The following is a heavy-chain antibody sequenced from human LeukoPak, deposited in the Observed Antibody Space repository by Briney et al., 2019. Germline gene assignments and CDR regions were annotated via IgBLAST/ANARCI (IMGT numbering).Heavy chain of an antibody. CDR2: ISGSGGIT. V-gene: IGHV3-23*01. CDR3: AKTDYLYYYYMDV. J-gene: IGHJ6*03. Sequence: GGSLRLSCAASGFTFSSYGMSWVRRAPGKGLEWVSAISGSGGITYYADSVKGRFTISRDNSKNTLYLQMSGLRAEDTAVYYCAKTDYLYYYYMDVWGKGTTVTISS. CDR1: GFTFSSYG. D-gene: IGHD4-11*01.